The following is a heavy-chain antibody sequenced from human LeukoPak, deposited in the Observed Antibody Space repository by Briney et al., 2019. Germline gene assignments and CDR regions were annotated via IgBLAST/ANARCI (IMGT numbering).Heavy chain of an antibody. Sequence: GESLKISCKGSGYSFISYWIGWVRLMPGKGREWMGIIYPGDSDTRYSPSFQGQVTISADKSISTAYLQWSSLKASDTAMYYCASSQYDSSGYYTLGFDYWGQGTLVTVSS. J-gene: IGHJ4*02. CDR1: GYSFISYW. CDR2: IYPGDSDT. D-gene: IGHD3-22*01. CDR3: ASSQYDSSGYYTLGFDY. V-gene: IGHV5-51*01.